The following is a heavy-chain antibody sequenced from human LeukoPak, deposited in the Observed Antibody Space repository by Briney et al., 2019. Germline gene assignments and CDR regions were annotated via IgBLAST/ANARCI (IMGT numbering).Heavy chain of an antibody. Sequence: GGSLRLSCAASGFTFSTYAMNWVRQAPGKEPEWVSTISGSGDTTYYADSVKGRFTISRDNSKNTLFLQMDSLRAEDTAVFYCARYCSRSTCQGSSYYFGMDVWGQGTTVTVSS. CDR1: GFTFSTYA. J-gene: IGHJ6*02. CDR3: ARYCSRSTCQGSSYYFGMDV. D-gene: IGHD2-15*01. CDR2: ISGSGDTT. V-gene: IGHV3-23*01.